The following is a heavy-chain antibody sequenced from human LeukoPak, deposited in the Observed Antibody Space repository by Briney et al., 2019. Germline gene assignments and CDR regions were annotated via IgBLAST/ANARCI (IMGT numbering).Heavy chain of an antibody. CDR3: ARGDWGAPSKDILTGYYRFDY. D-gene: IGHD3-9*01. CDR2: ISYDGSNK. Sequence: GGSLRLSCAASGFTFSSYGMHWVRQAPGKGLEWVAVISYDGSNKYYADSVKGRFTISRDNSKNTLYLQMNSLRAEDTAVYYCARGDWGAPSKDILTGYYRFDYWGQGSLVTVSS. J-gene: IGHJ4*02. CDR1: GFTFSSYG. V-gene: IGHV3-30*03.